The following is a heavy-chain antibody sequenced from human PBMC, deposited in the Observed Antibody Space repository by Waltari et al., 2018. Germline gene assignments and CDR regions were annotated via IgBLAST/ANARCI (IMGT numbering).Heavy chain of an antibody. Sequence: QVQLIQSGAAVRKPGASVKVSCKVSGSTLPDLSIHGGRQGSGKGMEWWGGFDPERGEPLYAQKFQGKVTLTEDTSINTAYMEVSSLRSDDTAVYFCAAGPGPAGFYFYYYLHVWGKGTTVTVAS. V-gene: IGHV1-24*01. CDR2: FDPERGEP. CDR1: GSTLPDLS. D-gene: IGHD6-13*01. J-gene: IGHJ6*03. CDR3: AAGPGPAGFYFYYYLHV.